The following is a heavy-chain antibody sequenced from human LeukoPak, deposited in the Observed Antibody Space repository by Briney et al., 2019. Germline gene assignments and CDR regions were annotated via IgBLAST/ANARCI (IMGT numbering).Heavy chain of an antibody. CDR2: IYHSGAT. J-gene: IGHJ4*02. CDR1: GASISGHY. CDR3: ARGNGMATFPWDS. Sequence: SETLSLTCLVSGASISGHYWSWLRQPPGKGLEWIGYIYHSGATRYTSSLKSRVTMSLDTSKNNFPLKLSAVTAADTAVYYCARGNGMATFPWDSWGQGTLVTVSS. V-gene: IGHV4-59*11. D-gene: IGHD5-24*01.